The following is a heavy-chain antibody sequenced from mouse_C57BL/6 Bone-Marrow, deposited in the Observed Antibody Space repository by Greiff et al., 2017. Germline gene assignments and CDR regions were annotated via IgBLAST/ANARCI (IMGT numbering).Heavy chain of an antibody. CDR3: TRETWYFDV. J-gene: IGHJ1*03. CDR1: GYTFTDYE. CDR2: IDPETGGT. V-gene: IGHV1-15*01. Sequence: ESGAELVRPGASVTLSCKASGYTFTDYEMHWVKQTPVHGLEWIGAIDPETGGTAYNQKFKGKAILTADKSSSTAYMELRSLTSEDSAVYYCTRETWYFDVWGTGTTVTVSS.